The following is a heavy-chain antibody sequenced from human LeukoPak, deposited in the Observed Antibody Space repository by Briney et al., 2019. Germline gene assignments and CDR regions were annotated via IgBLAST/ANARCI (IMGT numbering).Heavy chain of an antibody. CDR3: AKVRRAYRSFVGSSFDY. D-gene: IGHD3-16*01. J-gene: IGHJ4*02. Sequence: PGGSLRLSCAASGFTFSSFSISCVRQDPGKGLEWVSAISGSGGSTYYADSVKGRFSLSRENSKHTMCMQINSLTAEDTAVYYCAKVRRAYRSFVGSSFDYWGQGTLVTVSS. CDR1: GFTFSSFS. V-gene: IGHV3-23*01. CDR2: ISGSGGST.